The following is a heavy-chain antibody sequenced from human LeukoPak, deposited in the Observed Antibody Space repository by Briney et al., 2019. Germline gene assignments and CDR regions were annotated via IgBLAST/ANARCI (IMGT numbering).Heavy chain of an antibody. Sequence: ASVKVSCKASGYIFIDYYMHWVRQAPGQGLEWMGRINPNSGGTNYAQKFQGRVTMTRDTSIITAYMELSRLRSDDTAVYYCARDRWELPYYFDYWGQGTLVTVSS. D-gene: IGHD1-26*01. CDR2: INPNSGGT. J-gene: IGHJ4*02. CDR3: ARDRWELPYYFDY. CDR1: GYIFIDYY. V-gene: IGHV1-2*06.